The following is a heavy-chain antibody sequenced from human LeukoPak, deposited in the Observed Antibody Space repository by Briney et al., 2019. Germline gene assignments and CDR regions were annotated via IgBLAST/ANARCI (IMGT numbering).Heavy chain of an antibody. Sequence: GGSLRLSCAASGFAFSSYSMNWVRQAPGKGLEWVSSISSSSSYIYYADSVKGRFTISRDNAKNSLYLQMNSLRVEDTAVYYCARYRSGNYDFDYWGQGTLVSVSS. D-gene: IGHD3-10*01. CDR2: ISSSSSYI. CDR1: GFAFSSYS. V-gene: IGHV3-21*01. J-gene: IGHJ4*02. CDR3: ARYRSGNYDFDY.